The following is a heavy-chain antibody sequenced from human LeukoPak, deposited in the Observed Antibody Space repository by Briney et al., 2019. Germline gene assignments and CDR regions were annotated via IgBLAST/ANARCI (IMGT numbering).Heavy chain of an antibody. CDR2: IYYSGST. CDR3: ARDTGCSSSHGFGY. J-gene: IGHJ4*02. CDR1: GGSISSYY. D-gene: IGHD6-13*01. V-gene: IGHV4-59*01. Sequence: SETLSLTCTVSGGSISSYYWSWIRQPPGKGLEWIGYIYYSGSTNYNPSLNSRVTISVDTSKNKFSLKLSSVTAADTAVYYCARDTGCSSSHGFGYWGQGTLVTVSS.